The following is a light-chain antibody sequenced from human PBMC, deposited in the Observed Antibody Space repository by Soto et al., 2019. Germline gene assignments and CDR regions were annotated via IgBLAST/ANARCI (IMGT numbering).Light chain of an antibody. CDR1: QSISSY. CDR3: QQLTDWPPQWT. J-gene: IGKJ1*01. CDR2: DAS. V-gene: IGKV3-11*01. Sequence: ERVLTQATATLSLSKRERATLSCRASQSISSYLAWYQQKPGQAPRLLIYDASSRATGIPARFSGSGSGTDFTLTISSLEPEDFAVYYCQQLTDWPPQWTFGQGTKVDIK.